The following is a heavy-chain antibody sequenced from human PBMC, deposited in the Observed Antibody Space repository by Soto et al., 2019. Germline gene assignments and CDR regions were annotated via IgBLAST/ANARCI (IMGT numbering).Heavy chain of an antibody. CDR1: GYTFTSYG. CDR2: ISAYNGNT. Sequence: ASVKVSCKASGYTFTSYGISWVRQAPGQGLEWMGWISAYNGNTNYAQKLQGRVTMTTDTSTSTAYMELRSLRSDDTAVYYCARDDSAAVAGTDSIAIGYWGQGTLVTVSS. CDR3: ARDDSAAVAGTDSIAIGY. V-gene: IGHV1-18*01. J-gene: IGHJ4*02. D-gene: IGHD6-19*01.